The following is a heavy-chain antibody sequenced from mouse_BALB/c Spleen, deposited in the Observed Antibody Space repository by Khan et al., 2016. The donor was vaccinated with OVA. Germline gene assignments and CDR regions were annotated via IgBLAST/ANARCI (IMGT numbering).Heavy chain of an antibody. D-gene: IGHD2-1*01. CDR3: ARYGNHWYFDV. J-gene: IGHJ1*01. CDR1: GYTFSTYW. CDR2: ILPGRGST. V-gene: IGHV1-9*01. Sequence: QVQLKQSGAELMKPGASMKISCKATGYTFSTYWTEWVKQRPGHGLEWIGEILPGRGSTNYNEKFKGKATFTADTSSNTAYMHLSSLTSEDSAVYYCARYGNHWYFDVWGAGTTVTVSS.